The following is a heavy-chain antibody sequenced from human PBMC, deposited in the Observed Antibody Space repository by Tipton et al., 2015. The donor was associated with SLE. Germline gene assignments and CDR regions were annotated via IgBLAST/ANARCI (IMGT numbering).Heavy chain of an antibody. CDR3: ARDSLYCSGGSCYSGNDAFDI. Sequence: SLRLSCAASGFTLSSYSMNWVRQAPGKGLEWVSSISSSSSYIYYADSVKGRFTISRDNAKNSLYLQMNSLRAEDTAVYYCARDSLYCSGGSCYSGNDAFDIWGQGTMVTVSS. V-gene: IGHV3-21*03. D-gene: IGHD2-15*01. CDR1: GFTLSSYS. J-gene: IGHJ3*02. CDR2: ISSSSSYI.